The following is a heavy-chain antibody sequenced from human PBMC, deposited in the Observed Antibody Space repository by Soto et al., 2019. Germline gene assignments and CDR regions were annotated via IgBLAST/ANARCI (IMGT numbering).Heavy chain of an antibody. Sequence: PGESLKISCNGSGYSFTGYWIGWVRQMPGKGLEWMGIIYPGDSDTRYSPSFQGQVTISADKSISTAYLQWSSLKASDTAMYYCARRRLWFGSDYYYYGMDVWGQGTTVTVSS. D-gene: IGHD3-10*01. V-gene: IGHV5-51*01. CDR1: GYSFTGYW. CDR2: IYPGDSDT. CDR3: ARRRLWFGSDYYYYGMDV. J-gene: IGHJ6*02.